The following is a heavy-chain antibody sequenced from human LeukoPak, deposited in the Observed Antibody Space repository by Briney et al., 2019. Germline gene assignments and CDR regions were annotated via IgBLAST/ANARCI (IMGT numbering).Heavy chain of an antibody. CDR1: GYTFTSYD. CDR3: ARGYCSGGSCYSNWFDP. Sequence: ASVKVSCKASGYTFTSYDINWVRQATGQGLEWMGWMNPNSGNTGYAQKFQGRVTITRNTSISTAYMELRSLRSDDTAVYYCARGYCSGGSCYSNWFDPWGQGTLVTVSS. CDR2: MNPNSGNT. D-gene: IGHD2-15*01. V-gene: IGHV1-8*03. J-gene: IGHJ5*02.